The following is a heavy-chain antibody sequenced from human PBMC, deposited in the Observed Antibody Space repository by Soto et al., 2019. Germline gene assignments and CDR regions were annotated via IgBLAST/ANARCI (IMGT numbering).Heavy chain of an antibody. CDR3: AFSDFSGPTGSEY. V-gene: IGHV4-34*01. J-gene: IGHJ4*02. CDR1: GGSFTEYS. Sequence: QVQLQQWGAGLLKPSETLSLTCAVSGGSFTEYSWNWVRQYPGMGLAWIGDVSHTGSATYTPSLKSRVAMSFDNSKNQVSLTMNFVTAADTAVFYCAFSDFSGPTGSEYWGPGTLVTVSS. D-gene: IGHD3-3*01. CDR2: VSHTGSA.